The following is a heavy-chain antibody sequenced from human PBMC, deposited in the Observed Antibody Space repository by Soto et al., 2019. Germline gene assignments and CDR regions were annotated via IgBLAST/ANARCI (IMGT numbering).Heavy chain of an antibody. Sequence: EVQLVESGGGLVQPGGSLRLSCADSGFTFSSYWMSWVRQAPVKGLERVGNIKQDGSEKNYEDSVKGRFTISRDNTKNSLDLQMNSLRAEDTAVYYCARIASTGRGWDVWGQGTTVVVSS. D-gene: IGHD6-13*01. J-gene: IGHJ6*02. CDR2: IKQDGSEK. CDR1: GFTFSSYW. V-gene: IGHV3-7*01. CDR3: ARIASTGRGWDV.